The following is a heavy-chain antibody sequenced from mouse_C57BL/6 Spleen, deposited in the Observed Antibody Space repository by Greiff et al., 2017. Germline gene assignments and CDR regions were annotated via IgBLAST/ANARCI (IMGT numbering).Heavy chain of an antibody. CDR3: ARQGGSSYFDY. CDR1: GFTFSSYG. Sequence: EVMLVESGGDLVKPGGSLKLSCAASGFTFSSYGMSWVRQTPDKRLEWVATISSGGSYTYYPDSVKGRFTISRDNAKNTLYLQMSSLKSEDTAMYYCARQGGSSYFDYWGQGTTLPVSS. D-gene: IGHD1-1*01. J-gene: IGHJ2*01. CDR2: ISSGGSYT. V-gene: IGHV5-6*01.